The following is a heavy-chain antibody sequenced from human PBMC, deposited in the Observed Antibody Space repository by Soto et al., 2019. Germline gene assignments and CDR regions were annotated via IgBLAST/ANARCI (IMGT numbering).Heavy chain of an antibody. V-gene: IGHV3-23*01. CDR2: ISGSGGST. CDR3: AKDRRAAAELRDKKRKNYYYYGMDV. J-gene: IGHJ6*02. D-gene: IGHD6-13*01. Sequence: EVQLLESGGGLVQPGGSLRLSCAASGFTFSSYAMSWVRQAPGKGLEWVSAISGSGGSTYYADSVKGRFTISRDNSKNTLYLQMNSLRAEDTAVYYCAKDRRAAAELRDKKRKNYYYYGMDVWGQGTTVTVSS. CDR1: GFTFSSYA.